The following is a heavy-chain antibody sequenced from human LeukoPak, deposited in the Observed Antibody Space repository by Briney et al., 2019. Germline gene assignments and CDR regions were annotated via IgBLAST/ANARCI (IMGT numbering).Heavy chain of an antibody. J-gene: IGHJ4*02. CDR2: INQGGSVK. D-gene: IGHD3-16*02. Sequence: GGSLRLSCAASGFTFRSYWMSWVRQAPGKGLEWVANINQGGSVKYYVDSVKGRFTISRDDAKNTLYLQMYSLRDEDTAIYYCARAGSYRFDYWGQGTLVTVSS. CDR3: ARAGSYRFDY. CDR1: GFTFRSYW. V-gene: IGHV3-7*01.